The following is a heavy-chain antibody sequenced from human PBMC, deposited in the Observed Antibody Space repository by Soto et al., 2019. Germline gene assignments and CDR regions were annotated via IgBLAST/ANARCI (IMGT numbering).Heavy chain of an antibody. CDR2: ISPMFGAA. V-gene: IGHV1-69*19. CDR3: AREVQAHTPAFVY. J-gene: IGHJ4*02. Sequence: QVQLVQSGAEMKKPGSSVKVSCQSSGGTFNTYAMNWVRQAPGQGPEWMGDISPMFGAANYAPKFQGRVTITADEATGTSYMRLSSLTSEDTALYICAREVQAHTPAFVYWGQGTLVTVSS. CDR1: GGTFNTYA.